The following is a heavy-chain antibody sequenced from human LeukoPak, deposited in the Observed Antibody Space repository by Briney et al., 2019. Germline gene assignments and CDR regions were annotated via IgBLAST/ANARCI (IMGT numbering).Heavy chain of an antibody. J-gene: IGHJ6*02. D-gene: IGHD1-26*01. Sequence: SETLSLTCTVSGGSISSYYWSWIRQPPGKGLEWIGYIYYSGSTNYNPSLKSRVTISVDTSKNQFSLKLSSVTAAETAVYYCASSRTLGALPSLYYYYYYGMDVWGQGTTVTVSS. V-gene: IGHV4-59*01. CDR3: ASSRTLGALPSLYYYYYYGMDV. CDR1: GGSISSYY. CDR2: IYYSGST.